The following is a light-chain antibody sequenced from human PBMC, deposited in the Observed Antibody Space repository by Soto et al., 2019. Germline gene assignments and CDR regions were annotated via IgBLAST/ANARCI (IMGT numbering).Light chain of an antibody. CDR2: DVS. CDR3: SSFATTDTPMV. V-gene: IGLV2-14*03. Sequence: QSALTQPASVSGSPGQSITISCTGTSSDVGGYNHVSWYQQHPGEAPKLMIYDVSSRPSGVSNRFSGSKAADTASLTISGLRAEDEADYYCSSFATTDTPMVFGGGTKLTVL. CDR1: SSDVGGYNH. J-gene: IGLJ2*01.